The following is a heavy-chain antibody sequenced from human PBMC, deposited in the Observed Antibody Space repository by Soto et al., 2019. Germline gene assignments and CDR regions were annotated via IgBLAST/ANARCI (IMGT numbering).Heavy chain of an antibody. J-gene: IGHJ3*02. CDR1: GCTLTELS. Sequence: ASGKVACGVSGCTLTELSMHGVRQAPGKGPEWMGGFNGGNGNTKYSQKFQGRVTISRDTSASTAYMELSSLRSEDTAVYYCARDQMGDSLGAFDIWGQGTMVTVSS. CDR3: ARDQMGDSLGAFDI. CDR2: FNGGNGNT. D-gene: IGHD3-16*01. V-gene: IGHV1-3*01.